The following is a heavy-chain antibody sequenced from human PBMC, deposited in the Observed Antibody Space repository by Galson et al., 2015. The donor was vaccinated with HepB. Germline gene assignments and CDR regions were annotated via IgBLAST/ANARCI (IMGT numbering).Heavy chain of an antibody. CDR3: TTKSYYDFWSGYYTGGLGLDAFDI. V-gene: IGHV3-15*07. CDR1: GFTFSNAW. CDR2: IKSKTDGGTT. J-gene: IGHJ3*02. D-gene: IGHD3-3*01. Sequence: SLRLSCAASGFTFSNAWMNWVRQAPGKGLEWVGRIKSKTDGGTTDYAAPVKGRFTISRDGSKNTLYLQMNSLKTEDTAVYYCTTKSYYDFWSGYYTGGLGLDAFDIWGQGTMVTVSS.